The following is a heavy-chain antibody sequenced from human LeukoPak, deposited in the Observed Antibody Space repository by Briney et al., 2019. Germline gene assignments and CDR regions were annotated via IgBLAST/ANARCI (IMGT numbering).Heavy chain of an antibody. CDR3: ARGRCSGGSCYWFDP. CDR2: IIPIFGTA. D-gene: IGHD2-15*01. Sequence: GASVKVSCKASGGTFSSYAISWVRQAPGQGLDWMGGIIPIFGTANYAQKFQGRVTITADKSTSTAYMELSSLRSEDTAVYYCARGRCSGGSCYWFDPWGQGTLVTVSS. CDR1: GGTFSSYA. V-gene: IGHV1-69*06. J-gene: IGHJ5*02.